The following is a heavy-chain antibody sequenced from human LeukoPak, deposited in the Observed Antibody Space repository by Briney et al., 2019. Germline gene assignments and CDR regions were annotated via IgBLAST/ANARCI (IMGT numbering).Heavy chain of an antibody. J-gene: IGHJ4*02. V-gene: IGHV4-61*09. CDR2: VYISGST. CDR1: GGSISSSSYY. CDR3: ARGRYGSGYFDY. D-gene: IGHD3-10*01. Sequence: KPSETLSLTCTVSGGSISSSSYYWGWIRQPAGQGLEWIGHVYISGSTNNNPSLKSRVTISVDTSKNQFSLKLSSVTAADTAVYYCARGRYGSGYFDYWGQGTLVTVSS.